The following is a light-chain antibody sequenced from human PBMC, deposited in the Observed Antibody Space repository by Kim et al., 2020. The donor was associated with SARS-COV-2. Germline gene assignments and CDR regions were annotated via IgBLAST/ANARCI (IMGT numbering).Light chain of an antibody. J-gene: IGLJ2*01. CDR1: SLRSYY. Sequence: SSELTQDPAVSVALGQTVRITCQGDSLRSYYTTWYQQKPGQAPIVVVDGKNNRPSGIPDRFSGSSSGNTASLTITGTQAGDEADYYCNSRDNNDNVLFGGGTRLTVL. V-gene: IGLV3-19*01. CDR3: NSRDNNDNVL. CDR2: GKN.